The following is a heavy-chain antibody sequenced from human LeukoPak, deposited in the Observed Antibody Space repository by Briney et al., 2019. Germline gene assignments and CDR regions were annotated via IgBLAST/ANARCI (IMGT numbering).Heavy chain of an antibody. Sequence: GGSLGLSCAASGFIFSSYAMHWVRQAPGKGLEWVSAISGSGGSTYYADSVKGRFTISRDNSKNTLYLQMNSLRAEDTAVYYCAKASVRDYGFDYWGQGTLVTVSS. CDR3: AKASVRDYGFDY. CDR2: ISGSGGST. D-gene: IGHD4-17*01. J-gene: IGHJ4*02. V-gene: IGHV3-23*01. CDR1: GFIFSSYA.